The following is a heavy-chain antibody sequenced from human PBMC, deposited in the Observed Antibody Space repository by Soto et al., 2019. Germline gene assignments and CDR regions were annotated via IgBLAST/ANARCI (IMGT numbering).Heavy chain of an antibody. D-gene: IGHD1-7*01. CDR2: ISANGQGI. Sequence: PGGSLRLSCAASGFTFNNYAMSWVRQAPGKGLEWVSAISANGQGIYYADSVKGRFIISRDSSKNTVFLHMESLTAEDTAVYYCAKDRNYPRDQFHNWGQGTLVTVSS. J-gene: IGHJ4*02. V-gene: IGHV3-23*01. CDR1: GFTFNNYA. CDR3: AKDRNYPRDQFHN.